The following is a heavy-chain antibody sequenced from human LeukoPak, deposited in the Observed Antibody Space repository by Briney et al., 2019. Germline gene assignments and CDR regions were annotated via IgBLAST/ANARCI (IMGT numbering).Heavy chain of an antibody. J-gene: IGHJ4*02. V-gene: IGHV4-30-2*01. CDR3: ARGGYSYGYPRNFDY. Sequence: RPSETLSLTCAVSGGSISSGGNSWSWIRPPPGQGLEWNGYIYHSGSTYYNSSLKSRVTISVDMYKNQLSLKLSSVTAADTAVYYCARGGYSYGYPRNFDYWGQGTLVTVSS. CDR2: IYHSGST. D-gene: IGHD5-18*01. CDR1: GGSISSGGNS.